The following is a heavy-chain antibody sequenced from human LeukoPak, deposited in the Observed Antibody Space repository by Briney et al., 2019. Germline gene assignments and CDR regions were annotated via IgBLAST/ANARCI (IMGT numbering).Heavy chain of an antibody. Sequence: PSETLSLTCAVYGGSFSGYYWSWIRQPPGKGLEWIGEINHSGSTNHNPSLKSRVTISVDTSKNQFSLKLSSVTAADTAVYYCARGPYDSSGYNDYWGQGTLVTVSS. CDR2: INHSGST. V-gene: IGHV4-34*01. D-gene: IGHD3-22*01. CDR1: GGSFSGYY. J-gene: IGHJ4*02. CDR3: ARGPYDSSGYNDY.